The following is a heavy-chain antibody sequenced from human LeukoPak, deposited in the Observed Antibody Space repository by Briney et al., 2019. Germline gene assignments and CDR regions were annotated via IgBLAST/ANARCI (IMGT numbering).Heavy chain of an antibody. CDR3: ARAMGGSYYDY. V-gene: IGHV4-59*01. CDR1: GDSISGYY. Sequence: SETLSLTCTVSGDSISGYYWSWIRQPPGKGLEWIGYIYYSGSTNYNPSLKSRLTLSVDTSKNQFSLKLTSVTAADTAVYYCARAMGGSYYDYWGQGTLVTVSS. CDR2: IYYSGST. J-gene: IGHJ4*02. D-gene: IGHD1-26*01.